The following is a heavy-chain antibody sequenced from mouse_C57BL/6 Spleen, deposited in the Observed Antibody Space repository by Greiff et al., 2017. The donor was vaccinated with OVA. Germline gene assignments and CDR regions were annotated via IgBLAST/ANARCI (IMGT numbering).Heavy chain of an antibody. CDR2: IDPSDSYT. CDR1: GYTFTSYW. J-gene: IGHJ1*03. D-gene: IGHD1-1*01. CDR3: ARREYGSSSDWYFDV. Sequence: QVHVKQPGAELVMPGASVKLSCKASGYTFTSYWMHWVKQRPGQGLEWIGEIDPSDSYTNYNQKFKGKSTLTVDKSSSTAYMQLSSLTSEDSAVYYCARREYGSSSDWYFDVWGTGTTVTVSS. V-gene: IGHV1-69*01.